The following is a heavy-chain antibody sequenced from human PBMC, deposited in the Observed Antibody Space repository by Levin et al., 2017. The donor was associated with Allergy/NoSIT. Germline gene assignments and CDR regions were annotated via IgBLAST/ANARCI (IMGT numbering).Heavy chain of an antibody. D-gene: IGHD6-19*01. Sequence: PGGSLRLSCAASGFIFSNFYMSWVRQAPGKGLEWVANIKEDGSEKYHVDSVKGRFTISRDNAKNSLYLQMNSLRVEDTAVYYCARGGAVAGRFEYWGQGTLVTVSS. V-gene: IGHV3-7*01. CDR3: ARGGAVAGRFEY. CDR2: IKEDGSEK. CDR1: GFIFSNFY. J-gene: IGHJ4*02.